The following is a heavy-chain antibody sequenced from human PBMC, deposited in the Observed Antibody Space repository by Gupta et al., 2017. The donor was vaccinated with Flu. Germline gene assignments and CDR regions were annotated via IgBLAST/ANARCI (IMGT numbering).Heavy chain of an antibody. D-gene: IGHD6-13*01. V-gene: IGHV4-61*02. J-gene: IGHJ4*02. Sequence: QVQLQESGPRLVKASQTLSLTCTVSGGSISSGSHYWSWIRQSAGKGLEWIGRFYTRGGTDYNPSLKSRVTTSVDTSKNQFSLRLSSVTAADTAVYYCARGPGIAAAATFDSWGQGTLVTVSS. CDR2: FYTRGGT. CDR3: ARGPGIAAAATFDS. CDR1: GGSISSGSHY.